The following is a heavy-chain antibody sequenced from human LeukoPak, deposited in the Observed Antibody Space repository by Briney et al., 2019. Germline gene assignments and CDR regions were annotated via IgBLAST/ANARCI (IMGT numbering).Heavy chain of an antibody. D-gene: IGHD3-10*01. V-gene: IGHV3-30*04. J-gene: IGHJ6*03. CDR2: ISYDGSNK. Sequence: GGSLRLSCAASGFTFSSYAMHWVRQAPGKGLEWVAVISYDGSNKYYADSVKGRFTISRDNSKNTLYLQMNSLRAEDTAVYYCATLAMVRGYYMDVWGKGTTVTISS. CDR1: GFTFSSYA. CDR3: ATLAMVRGYYMDV.